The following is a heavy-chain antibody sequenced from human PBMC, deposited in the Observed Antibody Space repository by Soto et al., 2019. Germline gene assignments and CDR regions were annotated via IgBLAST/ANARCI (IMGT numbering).Heavy chain of an antibody. Sequence: EVQLVESGGVVVQPGGSLRLSCAASGFTFDDYTMHWVRQAPGKGLEWVSLISWDGGSTYYADSVKGRFTISRDNSKNSLYLQMNSLRTEDTALYYCAKDIGYSSGWRTYYYYYYGMDVWGQGTTVTVSS. CDR1: GFTFDDYT. J-gene: IGHJ6*02. CDR2: ISWDGGST. V-gene: IGHV3-43*01. D-gene: IGHD6-19*01. CDR3: AKDIGYSSGWRTYYYYYYGMDV.